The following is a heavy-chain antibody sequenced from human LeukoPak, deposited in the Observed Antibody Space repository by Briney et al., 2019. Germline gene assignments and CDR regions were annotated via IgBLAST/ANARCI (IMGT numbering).Heavy chain of an antibody. CDR2: SASGGST. V-gene: IGHV3-23*01. Sequence: PGGSLRLSCAASGFTFSSSAMSWVRQVPGKGLEWVSGSASGGSTSYADSVRGRFTISRDNSKNTLYVQMNSLRSEDTAVYYCARVPRRYYYDSSGYYYDWGQGTLVTVSS. CDR1: GFTFSSSA. CDR3: ARVPRRYYYDSSGYYYD. J-gene: IGHJ4*02. D-gene: IGHD3-22*01.